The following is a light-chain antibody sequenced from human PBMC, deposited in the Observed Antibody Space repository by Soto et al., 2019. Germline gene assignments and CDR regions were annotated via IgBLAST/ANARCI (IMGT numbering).Light chain of an antibody. V-gene: IGKV1-39*01. Sequence: DIQMTQSPSSLSASVGDRVTITCRASQIISSYLNWYQQKPGKAPKLLIYAASSLQSGVPSRFSGSGSVTDFTLTISSLKPEDFATYYCQQSYSTPWTFGQGTKVEIK. CDR2: AAS. J-gene: IGKJ1*01. CDR1: QIISSY. CDR3: QQSYSTPWT.